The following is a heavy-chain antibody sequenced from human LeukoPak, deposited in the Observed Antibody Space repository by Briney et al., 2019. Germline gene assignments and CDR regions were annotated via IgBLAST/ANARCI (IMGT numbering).Heavy chain of an antibody. Sequence: SETLSLTCAVYGGSFSGYYWSWIRQPPGKGLEWIGEINHSGSTNYNPSLKSRVTISVDTSKNQFSLKLSSATAADTAVYYCARDRPYDFWSGYRFDYWGQGTLVTVSS. V-gene: IGHV4-34*01. D-gene: IGHD3-3*01. J-gene: IGHJ4*02. CDR2: INHSGST. CDR3: ARDRPYDFWSGYRFDY. CDR1: GGSFSGYY.